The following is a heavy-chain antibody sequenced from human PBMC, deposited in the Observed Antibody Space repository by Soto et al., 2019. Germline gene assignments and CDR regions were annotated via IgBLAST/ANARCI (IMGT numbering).Heavy chain of an antibody. D-gene: IGHD2-15*01. V-gene: IGHV3-15*01. CDR3: TTDLGPRSGGSCYSDFISGP. Sequence: EWVGGIKSKTDGWTTDYAAPAKGRFTISRDDSKNTLYLKMNSMKTEDTAVYYCTTDLGPRSGGSCYSDFISGPWAQGTMVTLSS. J-gene: IGHJ5*02. CDR2: IKSKTDGWTT.